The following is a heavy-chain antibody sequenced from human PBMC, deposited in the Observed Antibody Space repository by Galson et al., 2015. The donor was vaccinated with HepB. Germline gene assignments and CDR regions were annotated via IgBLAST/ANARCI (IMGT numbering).Heavy chain of an antibody. J-gene: IGHJ6*02. V-gene: IGHV1-69*06. CDR3: ARDATRPPYYYSGMDV. Sequence: SVKVSCKASGGTFNSYALSWVRQAPGQGLEWMGVIIPVFRTANYAQKFQGRVTITADKNTSTVYMELSSLRSEDTAVYYCARDATRPPYYYSGMDVWGQGTTVTVSS. CDR1: GGTFNSYA. CDR2: IIPVFRTA.